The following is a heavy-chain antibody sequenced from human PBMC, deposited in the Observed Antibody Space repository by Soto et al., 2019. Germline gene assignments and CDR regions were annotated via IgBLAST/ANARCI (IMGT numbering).Heavy chain of an antibody. CDR3: AKDVESGWYEAFDY. J-gene: IGHJ4*02. CDR2: IRSFDYRT. V-gene: IGHV3-23*01. D-gene: IGHD6-19*01. Sequence: GGSLRLSCTASGFAFSQYCMSWVRQAPWKGLEWVSSIRSFDYRTNYADSVKGRFTISRDNSKSTLSLQMNSLRAEDTAVYYCAKDVESGWYEAFDYCGPVTLLSGSS. CDR1: GFAFSQYC.